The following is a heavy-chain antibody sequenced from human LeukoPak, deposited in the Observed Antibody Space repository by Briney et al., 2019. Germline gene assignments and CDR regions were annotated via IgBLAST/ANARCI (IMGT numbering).Heavy chain of an antibody. J-gene: IGHJ6*03. Sequence: SETLSLTCTLSGGSVSGYYWSWIRQPAGRGLEWFGRVYTSGTTNYNPSLKSRVTMSIDTSKNQFSLRLRSVTAADTAVYYCARGAVAGKGQDYHYYMDVWGKGTTVTVSS. V-gene: IGHV4-4*07. CDR3: ARGAVAGKGQDYHYYMDV. CDR1: GGSVSGYY. CDR2: VYTSGTT. D-gene: IGHD6-19*01.